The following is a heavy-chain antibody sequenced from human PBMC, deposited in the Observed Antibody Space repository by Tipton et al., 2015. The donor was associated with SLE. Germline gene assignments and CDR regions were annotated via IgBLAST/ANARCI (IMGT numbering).Heavy chain of an antibody. V-gene: IGHV4-59*08. CDR3: ARSVGATRGADY. Sequence: TLSLTCTVSGGSISDYYWSWIRQPPGKGLEWIGYIYYSGSTNYNPSLKSRPTISVDTSKNQFSLKLRSVTAADTAVYYCARSVGATRGADYWGPGTLVTVSS. J-gene: IGHJ4*02. CDR2: IYYSGST. D-gene: IGHD1-26*01. CDR1: GGSISDYY.